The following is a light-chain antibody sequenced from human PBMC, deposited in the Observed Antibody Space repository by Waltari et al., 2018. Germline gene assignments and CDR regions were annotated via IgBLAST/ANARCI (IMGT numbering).Light chain of an antibody. CDR3: QAWDSSTVV. CDR2: QER. V-gene: IGLV3-1*01. J-gene: IGLJ2*01. Sequence: SYELTQPPSVSVSPGQTASITCSGDKLGDKYACWYQQKPGQSPVRGIYQERKRPSGITERFSCSNSGNTGTLTISGTQAMDEADYYCQAWDSSTVVFGGGTKLTVL. CDR1: KLGDKY.